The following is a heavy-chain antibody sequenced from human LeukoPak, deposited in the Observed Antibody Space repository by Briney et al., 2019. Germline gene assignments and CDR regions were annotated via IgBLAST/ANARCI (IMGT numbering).Heavy chain of an antibody. J-gene: IGHJ6*02. CDR3: AKDGSYYGSGSYYKKGSNYYYYGMDV. V-gene: IGHV3-30*02. CDR2: IRYDGSNK. Sequence: PGGSLRLSCAASGFTFSSYGMHWVRQAPGKGLEWVAFIRYDGSNKYYADSVKGRFTISRDNSKNTLYLQMNSLRAEDTAVYYCAKDGSYYGSGSYYKKGSNYYYYGMDVWGQGTTVTVSS. CDR1: GFTFSSYG. D-gene: IGHD3-10*01.